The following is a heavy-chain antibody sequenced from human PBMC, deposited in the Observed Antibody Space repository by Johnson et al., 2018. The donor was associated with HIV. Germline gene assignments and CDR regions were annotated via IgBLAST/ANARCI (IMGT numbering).Heavy chain of an antibody. Sequence: QVQLVESGGGLVQPGGSLRLSCAASGFTFSSYGMHWVRQAPGKGLEWVAVIWYDGSNKYYADSVKGRFTISRDNSKNTLYLQMNSLRAEDTAVYYCARERSRGGYSGYDYGAFDIWGQGTMVTVSS. CDR3: ARERSRGGYSGYDYGAFDI. D-gene: IGHD5-12*01. CDR2: IWYDGSNK. CDR1: GFTFSSYG. V-gene: IGHV3-30*19. J-gene: IGHJ3*02.